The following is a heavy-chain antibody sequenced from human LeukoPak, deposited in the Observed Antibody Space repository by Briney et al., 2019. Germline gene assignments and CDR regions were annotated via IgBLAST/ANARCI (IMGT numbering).Heavy chain of an antibody. CDR2: ISAYNGNT. CDR1: GYTFTSYG. V-gene: IGHV1-18*04. CDR3: ARGADCSSTSCYGPERAFDI. J-gene: IGHJ3*02. Sequence: ASVKVSCKASGYTFTSYGISWVRQAPGQGLEWMGWISAYNGNTNYAQKLQGRVTMTTDTSTSTAYMELRSLRSDDTAVYYCARGADCSSTSCYGPERAFDIWGQGTMVTVSS. D-gene: IGHD2-2*01.